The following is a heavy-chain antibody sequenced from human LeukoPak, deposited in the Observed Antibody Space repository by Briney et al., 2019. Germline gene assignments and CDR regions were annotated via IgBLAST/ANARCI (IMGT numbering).Heavy chain of an antibody. CDR3: AKAGSSGWEYYFDY. D-gene: IGHD6-19*01. Sequence: GGSLRLSCAASGFTFSSYALSWVRQAPGKGLEWVSAISGSGGSTYYADSVKGRFTTSRDNSKNTLYLQMNSLRAEDTAVYYCAKAGSSGWEYYFDYWGQGTLVTVSS. J-gene: IGHJ4*02. CDR2: ISGSGGST. V-gene: IGHV3-23*01. CDR1: GFTFSSYA.